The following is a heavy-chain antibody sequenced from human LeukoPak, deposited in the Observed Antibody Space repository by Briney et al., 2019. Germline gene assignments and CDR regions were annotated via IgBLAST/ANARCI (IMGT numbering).Heavy chain of an antibody. CDR1: GGSISSSSYY. CDR2: IYYSGST. D-gene: IGHD4-23*01. V-gene: IGHV4-39*07. J-gene: IGHJ5*02. Sequence: SETLSLTCTVSGGSISSSSYYWGWIRQPPGTGLEWLGSIYYSGSTYYNPSLKSRVTISVDTSKNQFSLKLSSVTAADTAVYYCARGDLMTTVVTRQLGHNWFDPWGQGTLVTVSS. CDR3: ARGDLMTTVVTRQLGHNWFDP.